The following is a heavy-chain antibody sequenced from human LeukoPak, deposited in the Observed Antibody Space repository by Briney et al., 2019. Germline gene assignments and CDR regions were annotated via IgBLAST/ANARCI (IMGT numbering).Heavy chain of an antibody. CDR2: IYYSGST. CDR3: ARGLRFLEWLLSDNWFDP. V-gene: IGHV4-31*03. J-gene: IGHJ5*02. D-gene: IGHD3-3*01. Sequence: SETLSLTCTVSGGSISSGGYYWSWIRQHPGKGLEWIGYIYYSGSTYYNPSLKSRVTISVDTSKNQFSLKLSSVTAADTAVYYCARGLRFLEWLLSDNWFDPWGQGTLVTVSS. CDR1: GGSISSGGYY.